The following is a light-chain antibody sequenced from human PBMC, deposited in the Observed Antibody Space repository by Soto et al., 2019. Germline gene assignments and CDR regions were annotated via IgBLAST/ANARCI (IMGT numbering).Light chain of an antibody. V-gene: IGLV2-8*01. Sequence: QSALTQPPSASGSPGQSVTISCTGSSSDVGGYNYVSWYRQHPGKAPKLMIYEVSKRPSGVPDRFSGSKSGNTASLTVSGLQAEDEADYYCSSYAGSNNYVVFGGGTSSPS. J-gene: IGLJ2*01. CDR3: SSYAGSNNYVV. CDR2: EVS. CDR1: SSDVGGYNY.